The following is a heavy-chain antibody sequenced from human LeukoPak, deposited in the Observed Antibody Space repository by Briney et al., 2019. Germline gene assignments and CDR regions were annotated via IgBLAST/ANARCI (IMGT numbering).Heavy chain of an antibody. J-gene: IGHJ4*02. CDR2: INPSGGST. D-gene: IGHD2-15*01. V-gene: IGHV1-46*01. CDR1: GYTFTSYY. CDR3: ATQAYCSGGSCYFGFDY. Sequence: ASVKVSCKASGYTFTSYYMHWVRQAPGQGLEWMGIINPSGGSTSYAQKFQGRVTMTRDMSTSTVYMELSSLRSEDTAVYYCATQAYCSGGSCYFGFDYWGQGTLVTVSS.